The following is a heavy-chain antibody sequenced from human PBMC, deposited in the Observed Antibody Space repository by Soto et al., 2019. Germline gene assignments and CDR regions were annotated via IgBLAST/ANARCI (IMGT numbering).Heavy chain of an antibody. CDR1: VYSFTSYA. Sequence: XSVKVSCKASVYSFTSYAMHWVRQAPGQSLEWMGWINAGNGNTKYSQKFQGRVTITRDTSASTAYMELSSLRSEDTAVYYCARGPRSGSYRPFDYWGQGTLVTVSS. V-gene: IGHV1-3*01. D-gene: IGHD1-26*01. CDR3: ARGPRSGSYRPFDY. CDR2: INAGNGNT. J-gene: IGHJ4*02.